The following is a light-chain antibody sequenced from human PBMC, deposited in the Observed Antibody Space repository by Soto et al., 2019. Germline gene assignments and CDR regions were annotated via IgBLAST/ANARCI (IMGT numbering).Light chain of an antibody. V-gene: IGKV1-5*03. CDR3: QQYNSYPFT. Sequence: DIQMTQSPSTLSASVGDRVTITWRASQSISSWLAWYQQKPGKAPKLLIYKASSLESGVQSRFSGSGSGTEFTLTISSLQPDDFATYYCQQYNSYPFTFGPGTKVDIK. CDR2: KAS. J-gene: IGKJ3*01. CDR1: QSISSW.